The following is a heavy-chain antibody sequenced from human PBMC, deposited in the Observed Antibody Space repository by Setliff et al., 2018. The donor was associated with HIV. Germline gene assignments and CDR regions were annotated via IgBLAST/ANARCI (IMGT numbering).Heavy chain of an antibody. J-gene: IGHJ6*03. CDR3: AKDEAHYYYHYMDV. CDR1: GFTFSGYG. Sequence: GGSLRLSCAASGFTFSGYGMHWVRQAPGKGLEWVAIISYDGTNKYYADSVKGRFTISRDNSKNTLFLQMNSLRGEDTAVYYCAKDEAHYYYHYMDVWGKGTMVTVSS. D-gene: IGHD3-10*01. CDR2: ISYDGTNK. V-gene: IGHV3-30*18.